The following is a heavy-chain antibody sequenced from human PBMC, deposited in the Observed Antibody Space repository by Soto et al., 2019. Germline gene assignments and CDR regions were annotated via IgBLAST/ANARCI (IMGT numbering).Heavy chain of an antibody. V-gene: IGHV3-53*01. Sequence: GGSRRDLRCGSCGTPRRNEHLLCRLGPEKGLEWASVIYSGVSTYYADSVKGRFTISRDNSKNTLYLQMNSLRAEDTAVYYCARLIVVCKWNHCYGIYVCSQRTTVTVS. CDR3: ARLIVVCKWNHCYGIYV. D-gene: IGHD1-20*01. J-gene: IGHJ6*02. CDR1: CGTPRRNE. CDR2: IYSGVST.